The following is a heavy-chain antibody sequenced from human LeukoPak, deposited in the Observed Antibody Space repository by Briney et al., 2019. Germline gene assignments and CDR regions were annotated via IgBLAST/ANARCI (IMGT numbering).Heavy chain of an antibody. J-gene: IGHJ6*02. CDR1: GYSFTSYW. CDR3: ARHAAAECSGGSCPPTGMDV. Sequence: RGESLKISCKGSGYSFTSYWIGWVRQMPGKGLEWMGIIYPGDSDTRYSPSFQGQVTISADKSTSTAYLQWSSLKASDTAMYYCARHAAAECSGGSCPPTGMDVWGQGTTVTVSS. CDR2: IYPGDSDT. D-gene: IGHD2-15*01. V-gene: IGHV5-51*01.